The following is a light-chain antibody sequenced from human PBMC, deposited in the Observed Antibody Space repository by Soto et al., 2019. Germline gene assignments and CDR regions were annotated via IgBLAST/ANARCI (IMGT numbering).Light chain of an antibody. Sequence: DIQMTQSPSSLSASVGDRVSITCRASQGIGSWVAWYQQKPGKGPKSLIFAASSLESGVSSRFSASVSGTDFTLTIDSLHPEDSATYYSQQYHTYPLSFGGGTKVEIK. CDR1: QGIGSW. V-gene: IGKV1D-16*01. J-gene: IGKJ4*01. CDR2: AAS. CDR3: QQYHTYPLS.